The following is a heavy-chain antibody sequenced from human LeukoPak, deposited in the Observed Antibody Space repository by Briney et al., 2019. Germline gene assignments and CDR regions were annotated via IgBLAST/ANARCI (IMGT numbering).Heavy chain of an antibody. V-gene: IGHV3-7*03. D-gene: IGHD2-2*02. CDR3: ARDQGYCTSSSCYSRFDY. Sequence: GGSLRLSCAASGFTFSNAWMSWVRQAPGKGLEWVANINQDGSEKYYMDSMKGRFTISRDNSKNSLYLQMSSLRSGDTAVYYCARDQGYCTSSSCYSRFDYWGQGTLVTVSS. CDR2: INQDGSEK. CDR1: GFTFSNAW. J-gene: IGHJ4*02.